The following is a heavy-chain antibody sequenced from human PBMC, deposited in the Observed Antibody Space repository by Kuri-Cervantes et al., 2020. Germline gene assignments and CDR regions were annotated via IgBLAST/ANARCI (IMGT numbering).Heavy chain of an antibody. CDR3: ARDGAGSGSYYKD. Sequence: ASVKVSCPPSGSTFSDFYLHWVRQAPGQGLEWMGWVNGKRCDTTFAQRFQGRVTMTRDTSLSTAYMELSRLRSDDTAVYYCARDGAGSGSYYKDWGQGTLVTVSS. V-gene: IGHV1-2*02. CDR2: VNGKRCDT. CDR1: GSTFSDFY. D-gene: IGHD3-10*01. J-gene: IGHJ4*02.